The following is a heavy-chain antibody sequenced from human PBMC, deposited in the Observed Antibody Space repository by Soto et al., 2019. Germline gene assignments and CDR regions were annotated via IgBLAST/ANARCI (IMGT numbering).Heavy chain of an antibody. Sequence: GGSLRLSCAASGFTFNSYWMHWVRQAPGKGLVWVSRINSDESITDYADSVKGRVTISRDNAKNMLYLQMNSLRAEDTAVYYCARDFGPTIAARVPFDYWGQGILVTVSS. CDR3: ARDFGPTIAARVPFDY. CDR2: INSDESIT. D-gene: IGHD6-6*01. V-gene: IGHV3-74*01. J-gene: IGHJ4*02. CDR1: GFTFNSYW.